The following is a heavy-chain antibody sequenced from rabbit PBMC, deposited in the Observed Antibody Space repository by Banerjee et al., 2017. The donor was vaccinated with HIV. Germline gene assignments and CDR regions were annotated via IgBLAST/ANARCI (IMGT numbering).Heavy chain of an antibody. CDR2: IDAGSSDNT. CDR1: GFSFSSRYC. CDR3: ARDRDGDAGYGSLAL. J-gene: IGHJ6*01. V-gene: IGHV1S45*01. D-gene: IGHD7-1*01. Sequence: QEQLEESGGDLVKPEGSLTLTCTASGFSFSSRYCICWVRQAPGKGLEWIACIDAGSSDNTYYASWAKGRFTISKTSSTTVTLQMTSLTAADTATYFCARDRDGDAGYGSLALWGPGTLVTVS.